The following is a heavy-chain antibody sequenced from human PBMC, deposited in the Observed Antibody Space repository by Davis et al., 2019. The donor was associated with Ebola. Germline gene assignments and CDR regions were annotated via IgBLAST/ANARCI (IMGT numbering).Heavy chain of an antibody. V-gene: IGHV4-39*01. CDR1: GGSISSSSYY. CDR3: ARGGFLEWLSDYYYYGMDV. CDR2: IYYSGST. J-gene: IGHJ6*02. Sequence: SETLSLTCTVSGGSISSSSYYWGWIRQPPGKGLEWIGSIYYSGSTYYNPSLKSRVPISVATSTNQFSLKLSSVTAADTAVYYCARGGFLEWLSDYYYYGMDVWGQGTTVTVSS. D-gene: IGHD3-3*01.